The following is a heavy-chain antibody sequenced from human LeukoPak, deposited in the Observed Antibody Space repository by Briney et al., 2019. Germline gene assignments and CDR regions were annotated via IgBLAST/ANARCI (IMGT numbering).Heavy chain of an antibody. CDR2: INHSGST. D-gene: IGHD4-17*01. CDR1: GGSFSGYY. V-gene: IGHV4-34*01. J-gene: IGHJ1*01. Sequence: SETLSLTCAVYGGSFSGYYWSWIRQPPGKGLEWIGEINHSGSTNYNPSLKSRVTISVDTSKNQFSLKLSSVTAADTAVYYCARHHTVTDEYFQHWGQGTLVTVSS. CDR3: ARHHTVTDEYFQH.